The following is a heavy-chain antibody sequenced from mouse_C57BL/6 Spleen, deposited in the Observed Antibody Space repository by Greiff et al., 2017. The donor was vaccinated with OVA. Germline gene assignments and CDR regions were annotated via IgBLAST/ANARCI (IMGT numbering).Heavy chain of an antibody. CDR3: ARGFRITTVPYYFDY. J-gene: IGHJ2*01. D-gene: IGHD1-1*01. Sequence: QVQLQQSGAELARPGASVKLSCKASGYTFTSYGISWVKQRTGQGLEWIGEIYPRSGNTYYNEKFKGKATLTADKSSSTAYMELRSLTSEDSAVYFCARGFRITTVPYYFDYWGQGTTLTVSS. V-gene: IGHV1-81*01. CDR1: GYTFTSYG. CDR2: IYPRSGNT.